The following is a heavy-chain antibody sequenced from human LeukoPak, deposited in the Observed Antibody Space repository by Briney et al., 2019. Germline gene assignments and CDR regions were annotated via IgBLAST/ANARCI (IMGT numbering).Heavy chain of an antibody. V-gene: IGHV4-61*01. CDR2: IYYSGST. D-gene: IGHD3-10*01. CDR1: GGSVSSGTYY. CDR3: ARGGSGISNAFDI. Sequence: SETLSLTCTVSGGSVSSGTYYWSWIRQPPGEGLEWIGYIYYSGSTNYNPSLKSRVTISVDTSKNQFSLKLRSVTAADTAVYYCARGGSGISNAFDIWGQGTMVTVSS. J-gene: IGHJ3*02.